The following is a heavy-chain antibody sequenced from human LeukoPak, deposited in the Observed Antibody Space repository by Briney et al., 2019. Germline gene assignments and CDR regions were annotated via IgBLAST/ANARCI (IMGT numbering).Heavy chain of an antibody. J-gene: IGHJ2*01. D-gene: IGHD3-10*01. Sequence: GGSLRLSCSASGFSVSDYAMHWVRQAPGKGLKDVSAISSSGGSTYYADSVKGRFTISRDNSKNTLYLQMSSLRTEDTAMYYCVKLAAPGAIWYFDLWGRGTLVTVSS. V-gene: IGHV3-64D*09. CDR2: ISSSGGST. CDR1: GFSVSDYA. CDR3: VKLAAPGAIWYFDL.